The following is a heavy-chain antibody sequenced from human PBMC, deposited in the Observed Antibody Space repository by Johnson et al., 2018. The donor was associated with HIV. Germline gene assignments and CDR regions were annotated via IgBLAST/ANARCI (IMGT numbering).Heavy chain of an antibody. CDR3: AKEGVVGSYLGAFDI. Sequence: VKLVESGGGVVPPGGSLRLSCAASGFTFSSYGMHWVRQAPGKGLEWVAFIRYDGSNKYYADSVKGRFTIPRDNSKNTLYLQMNSLRAEDTAVYYCAKEGVVGSYLGAFDIWGQGTMVTVSS. J-gene: IGHJ3*02. CDR1: GFTFSSYG. CDR2: IRYDGSNK. D-gene: IGHD3-10*01. V-gene: IGHV3-30*02.